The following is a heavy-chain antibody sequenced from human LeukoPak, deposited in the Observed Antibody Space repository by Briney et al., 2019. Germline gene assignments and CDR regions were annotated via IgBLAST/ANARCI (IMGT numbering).Heavy chain of an antibody. V-gene: IGHV3-74*01. CDR2: VNSDGSST. D-gene: IGHD4-17*01. Sequence: PGGSLRLSCAASGFTVSSNYMSWVRQAPGKGLEWVSRVNSDGSSTSYADSVKGRFTISRDNAKNTLYLQMNSLRAEDTAVYYCARDGTTAGPDYWGQGTLVTVSS. CDR1: GFTVSSNY. CDR3: ARDGTTAGPDY. J-gene: IGHJ4*02.